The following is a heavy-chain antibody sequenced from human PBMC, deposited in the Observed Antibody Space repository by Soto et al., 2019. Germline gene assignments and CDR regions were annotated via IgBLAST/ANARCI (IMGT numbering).Heavy chain of an antibody. Sequence: AGGSLRLSCAASGFTFSDYYMSWIRQAPGKGLEWVSYISSSSSYTNYADSVKGRFTISRDNAKNSLYLQMNSLRAEDTAVYYCARAGPRITMVRSNWFDPWGQGTLVTVSS. J-gene: IGHJ5*02. V-gene: IGHV3-11*06. CDR3: ARAGPRITMVRSNWFDP. CDR1: GFTFSDYY. CDR2: ISSSSSYT. D-gene: IGHD3-10*01.